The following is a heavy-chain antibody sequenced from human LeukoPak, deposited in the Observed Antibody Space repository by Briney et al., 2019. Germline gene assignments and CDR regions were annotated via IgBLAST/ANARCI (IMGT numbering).Heavy chain of an antibody. V-gene: IGHV5-51*01. J-gene: IGHJ4*02. CDR2: IYPGDSDT. D-gene: IGHD6-6*01. Sequence: KDGESLKISCKGSGYSFTSYWIGWVRQMPGKGLEWMGIIYPGDSDTRHSPSFQGQVTISADKSISTAYLQWSSLKASDTAMYYCARLENIAARRDPFDYWGQGTLVTVSS. CDR1: GYSFTSYW. CDR3: ARLENIAARRDPFDY.